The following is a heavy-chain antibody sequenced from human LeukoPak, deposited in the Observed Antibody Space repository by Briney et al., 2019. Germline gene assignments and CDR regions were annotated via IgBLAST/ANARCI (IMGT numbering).Heavy chain of an antibody. V-gene: IGHV4-59*11. Sequence: KPSETLSLTCTVSGGSISSHYWRWIRQPPGKGLEWIGFIFYTGSTNYNPSLKSRVPISVDTSKNQFSLKLSSVTAADTAVYYCARTYDSDGYFHFWGQGTLVTVSS. CDR2: IFYTGST. CDR1: GGSISSHY. J-gene: IGHJ4*02. CDR3: ARTYDSDGYFHF. D-gene: IGHD3-22*01.